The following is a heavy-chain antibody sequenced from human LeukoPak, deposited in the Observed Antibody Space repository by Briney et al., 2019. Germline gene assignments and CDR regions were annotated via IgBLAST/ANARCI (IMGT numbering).Heavy chain of an antibody. J-gene: IGHJ4*02. V-gene: IGHV4-4*08. Sequence: SETLSLTCTVSGVSISSNYWGWIRQPPGKGLEWNGLEWIGYIHANGDTNYNPSLNRRVTMSLDSSRRHLSLNLSSLTAADTAVYFCAGYDHSNYLAYWGQGILVTVSS. CDR1: GVSISSNY. CDR3: AGYDHSNYLAY. CDR2: IHANGDT. D-gene: IGHD4-11*01.